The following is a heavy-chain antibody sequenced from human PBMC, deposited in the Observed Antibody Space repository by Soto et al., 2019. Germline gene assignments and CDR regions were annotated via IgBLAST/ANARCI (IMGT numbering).Heavy chain of an antibody. CDR1: GGSFSGYY. V-gene: IGHV4-34*01. D-gene: IGHD6-6*01. Sequence: SETLSLTCAVYGGSFSGYYWSWIRQPPGKGLEWIGEINHSGSTNYNPSLKSRVTISVDTSKNQFSLKLSSVTAADTAVYYCALVFSIAARRGAFDYWGQGTLVTVSS. CDR3: ALVFSIAARRGAFDY. CDR2: INHSGST. J-gene: IGHJ4*02.